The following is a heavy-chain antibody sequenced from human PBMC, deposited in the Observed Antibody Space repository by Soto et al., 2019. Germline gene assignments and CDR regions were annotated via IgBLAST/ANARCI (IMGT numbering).Heavy chain of an antibody. J-gene: IGHJ4*02. CDR1: GFIFSNYV. CDR2: ISDSGGTS. V-gene: IGHV3-23*04. CDR3: ANRPRALLTFDY. Sequence: EVQLVDSGGGLVQPGGSLRLSCAASGFIFSNYVMSWVRQAPGKGLEWVSSISDSGGTSYYADSVKGRFTISRDNSKNTLYLQMNSLRADDTAIYYCANRPRALLTFDYWGQGTRVTVSS. D-gene: IGHD1-26*01.